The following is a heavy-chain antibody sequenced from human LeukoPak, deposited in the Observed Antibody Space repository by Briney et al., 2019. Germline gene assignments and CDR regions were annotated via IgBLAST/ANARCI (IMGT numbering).Heavy chain of an antibody. V-gene: IGHV3-30*14. Sequence: GGSLRLSCAASGFTFSSYAMHWVRQAPGKGLEWVAVISYDGSNKYYADSVKGRFTISRDNSKNTLYLQMGSLRAEDMAVYYCAREEDYDSSGYYFFPPNTGFDYWGQGTLVTVSS. D-gene: IGHD3-22*01. CDR2: ISYDGSNK. CDR3: AREEDYDSSGYYFFPPNTGFDY. CDR1: GFTFSSYA. J-gene: IGHJ4*02.